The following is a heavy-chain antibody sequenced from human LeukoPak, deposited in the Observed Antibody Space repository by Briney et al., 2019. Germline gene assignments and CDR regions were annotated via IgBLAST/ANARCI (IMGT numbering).Heavy chain of an antibody. Sequence: GGSLRLSCAASGFTFSSYGMHWVRQAPGKGLEWVAVIWYDGSNKYYADSVKGQFTISRDNSKNTLYLQMNSLRAEDTAVYYCAKEGNSAVAGKDAFDIWGQGTMVTVSS. CDR1: GFTFSSYG. V-gene: IGHV3-33*06. CDR2: IWYDGSNK. CDR3: AKEGNSAVAGKDAFDI. J-gene: IGHJ3*02. D-gene: IGHD6-19*01.